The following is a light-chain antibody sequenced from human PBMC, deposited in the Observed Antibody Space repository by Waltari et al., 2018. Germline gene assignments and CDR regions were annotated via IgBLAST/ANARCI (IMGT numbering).Light chain of an antibody. CDR2: WES. CDR3: QQYYSSPLT. Sequence: DIVMTQSPDSLAVSLGERATINCKSSQSILYSADNGNYLAWYQKKPGQPPRLLIYWESTRASGVPDRFSGAGYGTDFNFTISSLQAEDVAVYYCQQYYSSPLTFGPGTKVDIK. CDR1: QSILYSADNGNY. V-gene: IGKV4-1*01. J-gene: IGKJ3*01.